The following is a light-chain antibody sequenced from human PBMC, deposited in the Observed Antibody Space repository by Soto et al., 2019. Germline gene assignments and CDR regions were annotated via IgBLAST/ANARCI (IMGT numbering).Light chain of an antibody. J-gene: IGKJ1*01. CDR1: QSISSY. Sequence: DIQMTQSPSSLSASVGDRVTITCRASQSISSYLNWYQQKPGKAPKLLIYAASSLQSGVPSRFSGSGSGTDFTLTISSLQSEDVAVYFCQEYDNWPPEGPFGQGTKVEI. V-gene: IGKV1-39*02. CDR3: QEYDNWPPEGP. CDR2: AAS.